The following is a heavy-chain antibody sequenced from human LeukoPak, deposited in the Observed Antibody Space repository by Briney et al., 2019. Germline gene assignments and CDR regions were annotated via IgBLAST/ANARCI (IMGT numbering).Heavy chain of an antibody. CDR3: ARDRWHCRVNCDSVYYFALDV. D-gene: IGHD2-15*01. Sequence: ASVKVSCKGSGYTFTNYAIHWVRQAPGQSLEWLGWINPGNGDTKYSQDFQGRVTINTDTSAATAYVELNSLTSEDTAVYYCARDRWHCRVNCDSVYYFALDVWGQGTTVT. CDR2: INPGNGDT. J-gene: IGHJ6*02. V-gene: IGHV1-3*01. CDR1: GYTFTNYA.